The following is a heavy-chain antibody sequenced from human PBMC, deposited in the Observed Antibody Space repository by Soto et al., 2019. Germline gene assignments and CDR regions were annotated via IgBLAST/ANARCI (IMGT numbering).Heavy chain of an antibody. V-gene: IGHV3-15*01. CDR3: TTDRSLIAAAGAY. D-gene: IGHD6-13*01. CDR1: GFTFSNAC. CDR2: IKSKTDGGTT. J-gene: IGHJ4*02. Sequence: PGGSLRLSCAASGFTFSNACMSWVRQAPGKGLEWVGRIKSKTDGGTTDYAAPVKGRFTISRDDSKNTLYLQMNSLKTEDTAVYHCTTDRSLIAAAGAYWGQGTLVTVSS.